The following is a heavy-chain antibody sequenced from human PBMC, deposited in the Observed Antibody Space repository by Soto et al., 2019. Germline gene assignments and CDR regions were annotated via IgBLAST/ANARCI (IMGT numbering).Heavy chain of an antibody. V-gene: IGHV4-34*01. CDR3: ARNSSGWPTPAPVPGYFAL. CDR1: GGSFSGYY. CDR2: INHSGST. J-gene: IGHJ2*01. D-gene: IGHD6-19*01. Sequence: QVQLQEWGAGLLKPSETLSLTCAVYGGSFSGYYWSWIRQPPGKGLEWIGEINHSGSTNYNPSLKSRVTMSVDTSKNQFSLKLSSVTAADTAVYYCARNSSGWPTPAPVPGYFALWGRGTLVTVSS.